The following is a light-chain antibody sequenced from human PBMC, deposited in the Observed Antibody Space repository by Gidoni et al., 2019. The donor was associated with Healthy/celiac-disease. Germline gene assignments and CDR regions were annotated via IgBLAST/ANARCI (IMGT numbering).Light chain of an antibody. J-gene: IGKJ4*01. CDR2: GAS. CDR1: QSVSSN. V-gene: IGKV3-15*01. CDR3: QQYNNWPGLT. Sequence: EIVMTQSPATLSVSPGERATISCRASQSVSSNLAWYQQKPGQAPRLLIYGASTRATGIPARFSGSGSGTECTLTISSLQSEDFAVYFCQQYNNWPGLTFGGGTKVEIK.